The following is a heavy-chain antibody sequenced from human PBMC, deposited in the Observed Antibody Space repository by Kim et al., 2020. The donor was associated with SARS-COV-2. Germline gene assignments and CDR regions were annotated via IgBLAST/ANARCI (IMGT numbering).Heavy chain of an antibody. CDR2: GSST. D-gene: IGHD6-19*01. Sequence: GSSTDYADSVKGRFTISRDNAKNTLYLQMNSLRAEDTAVYYCARGTGWLGGQGTLVTVSS. J-gene: IGHJ4*02. CDR3: ARGTGWL. V-gene: IGHV3-74*01.